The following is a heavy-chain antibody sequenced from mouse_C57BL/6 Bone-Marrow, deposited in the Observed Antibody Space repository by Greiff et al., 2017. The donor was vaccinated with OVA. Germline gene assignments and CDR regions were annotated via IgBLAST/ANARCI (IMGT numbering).Heavy chain of an antibody. V-gene: IGHV2-5*01. CDR1: GFSLTSYG. Sequence: VKLQESGPGLVQPSQSLSITCTVSGFSLTSYGVHWVRQSPGKGLEWLGVIWRGGSTDYNAAFMSRLSITKDNSKSQVFFKMNSLQADDTAIYYCAKNPELGLYFDYWGQGTTLTVSS. D-gene: IGHD4-1*01. J-gene: IGHJ2*01. CDR3: AKNPELGLYFDY. CDR2: IWRGGST.